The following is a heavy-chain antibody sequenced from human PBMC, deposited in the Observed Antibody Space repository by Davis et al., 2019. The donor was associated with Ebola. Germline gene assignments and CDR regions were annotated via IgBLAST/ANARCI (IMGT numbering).Heavy chain of an antibody. V-gene: IGHV3-21*01. CDR2: ISSSSSYI. Sequence: GGSLRLSCAASGFTFSSYSMNWVRQAPGKGLEWVSSISSSSSYIYYADSVKGRFTISRDNSKNLLYLQMDSLQSDDTAVYYCVRDFFEFSSSSFSDYWGQGTLVTVSS. CDR1: GFTFSSYS. J-gene: IGHJ4*02. D-gene: IGHD6-6*01. CDR3: VRDFFEFSSSSFSDY.